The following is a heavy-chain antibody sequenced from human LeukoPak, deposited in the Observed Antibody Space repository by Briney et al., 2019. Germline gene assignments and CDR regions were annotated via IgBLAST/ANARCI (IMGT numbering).Heavy chain of an antibody. Sequence: ASVKVSCKASGGTFSSYATSWVRQAPGQGLEWMGKIIPIFGIANYAQKFQGRVTITADKSTSTAYMELSSLRSEDTAVYYCARDKTGLLWFGELPGNWFDPWGQGTLVTVSS. CDR2: IIPIFGIA. V-gene: IGHV1-69*04. D-gene: IGHD3-10*01. CDR1: GGTFSSYA. CDR3: ARDKTGLLWFGELPGNWFDP. J-gene: IGHJ5*02.